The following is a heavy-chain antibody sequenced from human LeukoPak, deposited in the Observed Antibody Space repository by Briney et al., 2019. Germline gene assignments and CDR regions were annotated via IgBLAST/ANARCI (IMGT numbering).Heavy chain of an antibody. D-gene: IGHD5-18*01. V-gene: IGHV4-59*08. J-gene: IGHJ6*02. CDR3: ARLGYSYGVDYYYYGMDV. Sequence: PSETLSLTCAVYGGSFSGYYWSWVRQPPGKGLEWIGDIYYSGSTNYNPSLKSRVTISVDTSKHQFSLKLSSVTAADTAVYYCARLGYSYGVDYYYYGMDVWGQGTTVTVSS. CDR2: IYYSGST. CDR1: GGSFSGYY.